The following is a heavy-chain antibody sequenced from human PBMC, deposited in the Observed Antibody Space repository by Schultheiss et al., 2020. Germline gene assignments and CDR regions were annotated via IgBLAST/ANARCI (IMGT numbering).Heavy chain of an antibody. CDR2: SYDSGSS. CDR3: ARGSGDYAPFDY. D-gene: IGHD4-17*01. CDR1: GGSISSGDYF. J-gene: IGHJ4*02. Sequence: SETLSLTCTVSGGSISSGDYFWNWIRQLPGKGLEWIGYSYDSGSSYYNPSLKSLVTISADMSKNQFSLKVRSVTAADTAVYYCARGSGDYAPFDYWVQGTLVTVSS. V-gene: IGHV4-31*01.